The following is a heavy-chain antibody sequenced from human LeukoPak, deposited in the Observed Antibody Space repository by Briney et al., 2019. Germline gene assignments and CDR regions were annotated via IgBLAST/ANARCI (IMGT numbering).Heavy chain of an antibody. CDR2: IYDTGRI. V-gene: IGHV4-59*11. J-gene: IGHJ4*02. CDR3: ARGPTMLRGFDY. D-gene: IGHD3-10*01. Sequence: SETLSLTCSVSGVSIKSLYWSWIRQPPGKGLEWIGYIYDTGRINYNPSLKSRVTISLDTSKNQFSLKVRSGTAADTAVYYCARGPTMLRGFDYWGQGTLVTVSS. CDR1: GVSIKSLY.